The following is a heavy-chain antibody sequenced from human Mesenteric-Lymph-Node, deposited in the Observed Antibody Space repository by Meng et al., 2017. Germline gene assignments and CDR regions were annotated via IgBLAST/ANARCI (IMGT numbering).Heavy chain of an antibody. CDR2: MNPNSGNT. Sequence: ASVKVFCKASGYTFTSYDINWVRQATGQGLEWMGWMNPNSGNTGYAQKCKGRVTITRNTSISTAYMELSSLRSEDTAVYYCARVGSVPSSGWYGGHWGQGTLVTVSS. CDR3: ARVGSVPSSGWYGGH. D-gene: IGHD6-19*01. J-gene: IGHJ4*02. V-gene: IGHV1-8*03. CDR1: GYTFTSYD.